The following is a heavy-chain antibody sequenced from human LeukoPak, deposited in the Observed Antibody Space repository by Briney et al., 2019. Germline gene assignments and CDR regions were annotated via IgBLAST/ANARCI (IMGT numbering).Heavy chain of an antibody. V-gene: IGHV4-34*01. CDR1: GGSFSGYY. Sequence: SETLSLTCAVYGGSFSGYYWSWIRQPPGKGLEWIGEINHSGSTNYNPSLKSRVTISVDTSKNQFSLKLSSVTAADTAVYYCARGFKLPMARLDAFDIRGQGTMVTVSS. CDR2: INHSGST. D-gene: IGHD1-26*01. J-gene: IGHJ3*02. CDR3: ARGFKLPMARLDAFDI.